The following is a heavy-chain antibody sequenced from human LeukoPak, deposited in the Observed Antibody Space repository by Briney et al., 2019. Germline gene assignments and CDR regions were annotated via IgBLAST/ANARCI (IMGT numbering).Heavy chain of an antibody. J-gene: IGHJ5*02. CDR1: GGSVSSNSVT. V-gene: IGHV6-1*01. D-gene: IGHD2-2*01. CDR2: TYYRSTWYN. Sequence: SQTLSLTCAISGGSVSSNSVTWNWIRQSPSRGLEWLGRTYYRSTWYNDYAVSVSGRITVNPDTSKNQFSLHLNSVTPEDTAVYYCARRLTQYDCFDPWGQGILVTVSS. CDR3: ARRLTQYDCFDP.